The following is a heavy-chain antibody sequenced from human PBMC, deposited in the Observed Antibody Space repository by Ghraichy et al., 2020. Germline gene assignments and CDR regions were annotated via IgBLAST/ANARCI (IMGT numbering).Heavy chain of an antibody. CDR1: GGSISSSY. V-gene: IGHV4-4*07. J-gene: IGHJ4*02. Sequence: GSLSLTCTVSGGSISSSYWSWIRQPAGKGLEWVGRVYTSGSTNDNPSLKSRVTMSVDTSRNQFSLKLSSVTAADTAVYYCAREGTVTKFDYWGQGTLVTVSS. CDR3: AREGTVTKFDY. CDR2: VYTSGST. D-gene: IGHD4-17*01.